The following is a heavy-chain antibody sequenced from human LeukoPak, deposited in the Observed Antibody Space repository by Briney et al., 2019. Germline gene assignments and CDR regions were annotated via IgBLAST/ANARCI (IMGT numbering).Heavy chain of an antibody. V-gene: IGHV1-8*01. CDR1: GYTFTSYD. J-gene: IGHJ4*02. D-gene: IGHD5-12*01. CDR3: ASFLSPGSGYDSSFDY. Sequence: ASVKVSCKASGYTFTSYDINWVRQATGQGLEWMGWMNPNSGNTGYAQKFQGRVTMTRNTSISTAYMELSRLRSDDTDVYYCASFLSPGSGYDSSFDYWGQGTLVTVSS. CDR2: MNPNSGNT.